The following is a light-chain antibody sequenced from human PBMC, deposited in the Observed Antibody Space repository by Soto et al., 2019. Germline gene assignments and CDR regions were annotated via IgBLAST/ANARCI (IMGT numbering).Light chain of an antibody. J-gene: IGKJ5*01. V-gene: IGKV3-20*01. CDR2: GAS. Sequence: EIVLTQSPATLSLSPGERATLSCRASQSVSSNYLAWYQQKPGQAPRLLISGASRRATGIPDRFSGAGSGTDFTLTISRPEPEDFALYYCQQHDILPITFGQGTRLEIK. CDR1: QSVSSNY. CDR3: QQHDILPIT.